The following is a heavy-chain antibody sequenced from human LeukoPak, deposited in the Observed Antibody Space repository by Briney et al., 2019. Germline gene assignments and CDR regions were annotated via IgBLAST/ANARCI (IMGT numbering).Heavy chain of an antibody. V-gene: IGHV3-66*02. CDR3: ARDLLDYYDSSGYPRGAFDI. CDR2: IYSGGST. D-gene: IGHD3-22*01. Sequence: GGSLRLSCAASGFTASSNYMSWVRQAPGKGLEWVSVIYSGGSTYYADSVKGRFTISRDNSKNTLYLQMNSLRAEDTAVYYCARDLLDYYDSSGYPRGAFDIWGQGTMVTVSS. J-gene: IGHJ3*02. CDR1: GFTASSNY.